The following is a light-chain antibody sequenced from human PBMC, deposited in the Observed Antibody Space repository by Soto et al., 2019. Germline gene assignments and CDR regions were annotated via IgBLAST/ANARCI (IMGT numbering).Light chain of an antibody. CDR2: TAS. CDR1: QSISSW. CDR3: QYYDFNSGLT. Sequence: DIQMTQSPSTLSASVGDRVTITCRASQSISSWLAWYQQRPGKAPNLLIHTASTLKSGVPSRFSGSGAGTEFTLTISSLQPDDFAAYYCQYYDFNSGLTFGGGTKVEI. J-gene: IGKJ4*01. V-gene: IGKV1-5*03.